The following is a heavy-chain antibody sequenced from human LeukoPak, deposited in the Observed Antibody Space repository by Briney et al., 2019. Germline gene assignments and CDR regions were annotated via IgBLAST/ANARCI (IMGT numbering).Heavy chain of an antibody. V-gene: IGHV1-2*02. CDR1: GGTFSSYA. CDR2: INPNSGGT. CDR3: ARGSGGYYDDAFDI. D-gene: IGHD3-22*01. Sequence: ASVKVSCKASGGTFSSYAISWVRQAPGQGLEWMGWINPNSGGTNYAQKFQGRVTMTRDTSISTAYMELSRLRSDDTAVYYCARGSGGYYDDAFDIWGQGTMVTVSS. J-gene: IGHJ3*02.